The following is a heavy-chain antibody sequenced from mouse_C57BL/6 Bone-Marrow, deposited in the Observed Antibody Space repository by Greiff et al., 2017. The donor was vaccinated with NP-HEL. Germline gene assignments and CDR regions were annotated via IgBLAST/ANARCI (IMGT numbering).Heavy chain of an antibody. CDR2: ISDGGSYT. J-gene: IGHJ2*01. CDR1: GFTFSSYA. V-gene: IGHV5-4*01. Sequence: EVQGVESGGGLVKPGGSLKLSCAASGFTFSSYAMSWVRQTPEKRLEWVATISDGGSYTYYPDNVKGRFTISRDNAKNNLYLQMSHLKSEDTAMYYCARDGNYGLDYWGQGTTLTVSS. CDR3: ARDGNYGLDY. D-gene: IGHD1-1*01.